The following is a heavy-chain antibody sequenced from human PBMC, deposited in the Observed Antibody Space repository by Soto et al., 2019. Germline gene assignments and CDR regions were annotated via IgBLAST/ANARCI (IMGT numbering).Heavy chain of an antibody. V-gene: IGHV4-34*01. D-gene: IGHD3-10*01. J-gene: IGHJ6*02. CDR1: GGSFSGYY. CDR2: INHSGST. CDR3: ASMVRGVNRFYYYGMDV. Sequence: SETLSLTCAVYGGSFSGYYWSWIRQPPGKGLEWIGEINHSGSTNYIPSLKSRVTISVDTSKNQFSPKLSSVTAADTAVYYCASMVRGVNRFYYYGMDVWGQGTTVTVSS.